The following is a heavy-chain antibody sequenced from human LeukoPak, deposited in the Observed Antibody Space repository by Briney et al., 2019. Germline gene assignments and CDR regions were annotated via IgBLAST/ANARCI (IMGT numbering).Heavy chain of an antibody. Sequence: SETLSLTCTVSGAPLNTDNCWAWVRQVPGGGLQWIGSVHYDGRTFYNPSLKSRVTLSSDTSRNEFSMKLTSVTAADTAVYYCARGEAAAGPRNYFDSWGQGILVAVSS. D-gene: IGHD6-13*01. CDR1: GAPLNTDNC. V-gene: IGHV4-39*07. CDR3: ARGEAAAGPRNYFDS. J-gene: IGHJ4*02. CDR2: VHYDGRT.